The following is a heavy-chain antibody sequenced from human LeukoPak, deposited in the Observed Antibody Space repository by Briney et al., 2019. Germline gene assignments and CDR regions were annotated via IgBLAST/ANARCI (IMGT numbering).Heavy chain of an antibody. Sequence: GGSLRLSFAASGFTFNNYAMTWVRQAPGKGLEWVSAISGSGATTYYADSVKGRFTISRGSSKNTLYLEMSSLRAEDTAVYYCAKDFDYYDTSDYFFLAVFDYWGQGTLVTVSS. J-gene: IGHJ4*02. CDR1: GFTFNNYA. CDR2: ISGSGATT. D-gene: IGHD3-22*01. CDR3: AKDFDYYDTSDYFFLAVFDY. V-gene: IGHV3-23*01.